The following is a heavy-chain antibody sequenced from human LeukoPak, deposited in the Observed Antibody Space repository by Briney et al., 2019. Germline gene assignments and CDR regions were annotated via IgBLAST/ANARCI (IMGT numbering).Heavy chain of an antibody. CDR2: IYPGDSDT. Sequence: GEPLKISRKGSGYSFTSYWIGWVRQMPGKGQKWMGIIYPGDSDTRYSPSFQGQVTISADKSISTAYLQWSSLKASDTAMYYCARRGSGWYWDYWGQGTLVTVSS. CDR3: ARRGSGWYWDY. V-gene: IGHV5-51*01. J-gene: IGHJ4*02. CDR1: GYSFTSYW. D-gene: IGHD6-19*01.